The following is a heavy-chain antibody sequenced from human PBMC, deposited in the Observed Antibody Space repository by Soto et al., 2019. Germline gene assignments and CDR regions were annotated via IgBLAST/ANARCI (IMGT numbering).Heavy chain of an antibody. D-gene: IGHD6-19*01. V-gene: IGHV3-48*02. CDR1: GFTLSNYA. CDR2: ISSSGSVI. Sequence: EVQLVESGGGLVQPGESLRVSCAASGFTLSNYAMSWVRQAPGKGLEWLSYISSSGSVIYYADSVKGRFTVSRDYAKNSLFLQMNSLSDEDTAVYYCARDGAVAGKRYFYGMDVWDQGTTVTVSS. CDR3: ARDGAVAGKRYFYGMDV. J-gene: IGHJ6*02.